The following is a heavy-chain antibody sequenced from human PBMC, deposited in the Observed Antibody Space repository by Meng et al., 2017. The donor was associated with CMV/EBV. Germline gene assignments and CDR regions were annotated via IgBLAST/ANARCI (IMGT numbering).Heavy chain of an antibody. CDR1: GFTVSSNY. CDR2: IYSGGGT. J-gene: IGHJ4*02. V-gene: IGHV3-66*01. D-gene: IGHD1-26*01. CDR3: ARIGSGSYSWDY. Sequence: EVPMVVSGGGLGQPGGSLSFSCAASGFTVSSNYMSWVRQAPGKGLGWVSVIYSGGGTYYADSVKGRFTISRDNSKNTLYLQMNSLRAEDTAVYYCARIGSGSYSWDYWGQGTLVTVSS.